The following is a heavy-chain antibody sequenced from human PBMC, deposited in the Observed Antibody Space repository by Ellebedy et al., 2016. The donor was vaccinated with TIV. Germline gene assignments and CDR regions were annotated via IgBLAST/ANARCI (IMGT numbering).Heavy chain of an antibody. CDR1: GGSITSYY. V-gene: IGHV4-4*07. D-gene: IGHD3-10*01. CDR3: ARDGSVRGVTPPDY. J-gene: IGHJ4*02. CDR2: IYSTGSTGGT. Sequence: MPSETLSLTCSVSGGSITSYYWSWIRQPAGKGLEWIGRIYSTGSTGGTNCSPSLTSRISMSLDTSKSQFSLKLSSVTAADTAVYYCARDGSVRGVTPPDYWGQGTLVTVSS.